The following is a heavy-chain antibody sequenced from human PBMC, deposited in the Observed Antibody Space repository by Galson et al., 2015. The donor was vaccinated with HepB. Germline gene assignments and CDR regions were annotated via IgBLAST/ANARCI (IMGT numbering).Heavy chain of an antibody. V-gene: IGHV3-30*18. Sequence: SLRLSCAASGFTFSSYGMHWVRQAPGKGLEWVAVISYDGSNKYYADSVKGRFTISRDNSKNTLYLQMNSLRAEDTAVYYCAKDLPYGDSDAFDIWGQGTMVTVSS. CDR3: AKDLPYGDSDAFDI. J-gene: IGHJ3*02. CDR2: ISYDGSNK. CDR1: GFTFSSYG. D-gene: IGHD4-17*01.